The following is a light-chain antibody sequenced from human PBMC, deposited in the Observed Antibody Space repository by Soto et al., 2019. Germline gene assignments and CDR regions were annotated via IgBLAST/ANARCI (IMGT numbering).Light chain of an antibody. CDR1: QSVSSNY. J-gene: IGKJ1*01. CDR3: QQYGGSPPT. Sequence: DIVLTQSPGTLSSAPGERATLSCRASQSVSSNYLAWYQLKPGQAPRLLIYGASNRATDIPYRFIGSGSGTDFTLTITRLEPDDFAMYYCQQYGGSPPTFGQGTKVEIK. V-gene: IGKV3-20*01. CDR2: GAS.